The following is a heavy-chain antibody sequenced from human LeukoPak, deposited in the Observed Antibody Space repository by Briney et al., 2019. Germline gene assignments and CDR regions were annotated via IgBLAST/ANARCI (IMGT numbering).Heavy chain of an antibody. J-gene: IGHJ4*02. V-gene: IGHV1-2*02. CDR1: GYSFIDSY. Sequence: ASVKVSCKTSGYSFIDSYMQWVRQAPGQGLEWMGWINPKTGDTKYAQTFQGRVTMTRDTSIRTTYMELSSLKSDDTAIYYCGSEATAIGGVIVRVAYWGQGTLVSVSS. CDR3: GSEATAIGGVIVRVAY. CDR2: INPKTGDT. D-gene: IGHD3-16*02.